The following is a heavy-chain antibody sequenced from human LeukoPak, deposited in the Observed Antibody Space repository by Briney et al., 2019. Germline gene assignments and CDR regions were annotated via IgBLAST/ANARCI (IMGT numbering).Heavy chain of an antibody. CDR1: GFTFRSDA. CDR2: ISSSGSST. D-gene: IGHD3-16*01. CDR3: AKDGPASWGYFDY. J-gene: IGHJ4*02. Sequence: GGSPRLSCAASGFTFRSDAMNWVRQAPGKGLEWVSTISSSGSSTYYADSVKGRFTISRDNSKNTVYLVMNSLRAEDTAVYYCAKDGPASWGYFDYWGQGTPVTVSS. V-gene: IGHV3-23*01.